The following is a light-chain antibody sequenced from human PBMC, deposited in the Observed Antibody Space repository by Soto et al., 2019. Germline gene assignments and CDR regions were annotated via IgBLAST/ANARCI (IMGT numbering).Light chain of an antibody. Sequence: QSALTQPPSASGSPGQSVTISCTGTSSDVGGYNYVSWYQQHPGKAPKLMIYEVNNRPSGVPDRFSGSKSGNTASLTVSGLQAEDEADYYCSSYADSNNVLFGGGTKLTVL. CDR3: SSYADSNNVL. CDR1: SSDVGGYNY. V-gene: IGLV2-8*01. CDR2: EVN. J-gene: IGLJ2*01.